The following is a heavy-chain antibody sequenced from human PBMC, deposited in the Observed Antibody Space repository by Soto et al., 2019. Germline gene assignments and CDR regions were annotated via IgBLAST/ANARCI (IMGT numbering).Heavy chain of an antibody. Sequence: GSLRLSCAASGFTVSSNYMSWVRQAPGKGLEWVSVIYSGGSTYYSDSVKGRFTISRDNSKNTLYLQMNSLRAEDTAVYYCARGVDTAMVDYWGQGTLVTVSS. CDR1: GFTVSSNY. CDR3: ARGVDTAMVDY. D-gene: IGHD5-18*01. CDR2: IYSGGST. J-gene: IGHJ4*02. V-gene: IGHV3-53*01.